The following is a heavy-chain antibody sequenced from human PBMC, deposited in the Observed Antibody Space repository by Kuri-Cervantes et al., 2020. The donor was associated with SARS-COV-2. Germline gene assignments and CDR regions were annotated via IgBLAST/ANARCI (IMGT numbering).Heavy chain of an antibody. CDR2: ISGGGGST. Sequence: GESLKISCAASGFTFTSYAMSWVRQAPGKGLEWVSTISGGGGSTYYADSVEGRFTISRDSSKNTLYLQMNSLRAEDTAVYYCAHVEMATNHGEYYFDYWGQGTLVTVSS. V-gene: IGHV3-23*01. CDR1: GFTFTSYA. CDR3: AHVEMATNHGEYYFDY. D-gene: IGHD5-24*01. J-gene: IGHJ4*02.